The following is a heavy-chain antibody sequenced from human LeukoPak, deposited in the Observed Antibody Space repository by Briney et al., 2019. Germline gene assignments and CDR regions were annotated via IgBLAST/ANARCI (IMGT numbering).Heavy chain of an antibody. CDR1: GFDFATYR. J-gene: IGHJ4*02. CDR3: ARGTSAAPGIDY. Sequence: GGSLRLSCAASGFDFATYRMYWVRQAPGKGLVWVAQINSDGSSATYGDSAKGRFSISRDNAKNTLFLYMSSLRAEDTAVYYCARGTSAAPGIDYWGQGTLVAVSS. V-gene: IGHV3-74*01. CDR2: INSDGSSA. D-gene: IGHD6-13*01.